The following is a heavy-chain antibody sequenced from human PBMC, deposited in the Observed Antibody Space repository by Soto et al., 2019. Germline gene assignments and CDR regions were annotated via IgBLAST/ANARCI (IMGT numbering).Heavy chain of an antibody. CDR1: GFPFCAYE. J-gene: IGHJ4*02. CDR2: ISSSGNNI. Sequence: VGSLRLSCAASGFPFCAYEMNWVRQAPGKGLEWVSYISSSGNNINYADSVKGRFTISRDNAKNSLSLQMNSLRADDSAVYYCARARTGDYWGQGTLVTVSS. V-gene: IGHV3-48*03. D-gene: IGHD4-17*01. CDR3: ARARTGDY.